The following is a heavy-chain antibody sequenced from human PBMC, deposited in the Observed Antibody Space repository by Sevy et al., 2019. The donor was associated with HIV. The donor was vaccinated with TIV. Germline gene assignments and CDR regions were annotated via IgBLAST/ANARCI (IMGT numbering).Heavy chain of an antibody. CDR2: IKRKSDSGTT. V-gene: IGHV3-15*05. Sequence: GGSLRLSCAASGFSLSNAWMTWVRQAPGKGLEWIGRIKRKSDSGTTDYAAPVIGRFTISRDDSKNTLFLQMNSLKSEDTAVYYCTTTVYWGQGTLVTVSS. CDR1: GFSLSNAW. J-gene: IGHJ4*02. CDR3: TTTVY. D-gene: IGHD2-8*01.